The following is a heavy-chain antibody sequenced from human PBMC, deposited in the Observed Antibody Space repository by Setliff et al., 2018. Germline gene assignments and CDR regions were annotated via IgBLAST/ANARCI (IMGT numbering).Heavy chain of an antibody. Sequence: GGSLRLSCTASGFIFNSYGMYWVRQAPGKGPEWVASIRYEGSNKQYGDSVKGRFSISRDNSKNTLYLQTNSLGAEDTAVYYCAKDELDDSDSSAYYDAFDIWGQGTMVTVSS. CDR1: GFIFNSYG. CDR2: IRYEGSNK. V-gene: IGHV3-30*02. CDR3: AKDELDDSDSSAYYDAFDI. J-gene: IGHJ3*02. D-gene: IGHD3-22*01.